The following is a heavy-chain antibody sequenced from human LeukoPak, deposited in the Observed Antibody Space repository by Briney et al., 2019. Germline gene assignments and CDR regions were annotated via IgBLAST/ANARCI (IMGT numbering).Heavy chain of an antibody. CDR1: GGSISSSNW. J-gene: IGHJ5*02. Sequence: SETLSLTCAVSGGSISSSNWWSWVRQPPGKGLEWIGETYHSGSTNYNPSLKSRVTISVDKSKNQFSLKLSSVTAADTAVYYCARDRGYCSGGSCFDNWFDPWGQGTLVTVSS. V-gene: IGHV4-4*02. D-gene: IGHD2-15*01. CDR2: TYHSGST. CDR3: ARDRGYCSGGSCFDNWFDP.